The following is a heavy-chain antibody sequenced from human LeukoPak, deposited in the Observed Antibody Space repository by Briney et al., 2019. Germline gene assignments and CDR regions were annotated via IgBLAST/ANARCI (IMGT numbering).Heavy chain of an antibody. D-gene: IGHD2-21*02. Sequence: SLTLSLTCAISGDSVSSNSATWNWIRQSPSRGLEWLGRAYYRSEWYYDYAVSVKSRITINPDTSKNQFSLQLNSVTPEDTAVYYCARFLGTALDYWGQGTLVTVSS. CDR2: AYYRSEWYY. CDR1: GDSVSSNSAT. J-gene: IGHJ4*02. CDR3: ARFLGTALDY. V-gene: IGHV6-1*01.